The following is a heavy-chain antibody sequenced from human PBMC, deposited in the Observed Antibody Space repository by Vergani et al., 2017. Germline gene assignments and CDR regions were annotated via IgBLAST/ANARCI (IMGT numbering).Heavy chain of an antibody. J-gene: IGHJ6*03. CDR3: ARVNTETNRHLYYYYYMDV. D-gene: IGHD4-11*01. Sequence: QVQLQQWGGGLLKPSETLSLTCVVNGGSFTSYHWTWIRQSPGEGLEWVGDIDHTGRPDYNPSLKSRLTISVDKSRNQFSLTLNSVTATDTAIYFCARVNTETNRHLYYYYYMDVWGQGTAVTVS. V-gene: IGHV4-34*01. CDR2: IDHTGRP. CDR1: GGSFTSYH.